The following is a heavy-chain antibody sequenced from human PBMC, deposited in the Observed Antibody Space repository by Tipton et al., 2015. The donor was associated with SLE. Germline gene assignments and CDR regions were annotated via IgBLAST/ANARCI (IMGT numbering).Heavy chain of an antibody. J-gene: IGHJ4*02. Sequence: SLRLSCAASGFTFDDYAMHWVRQAPGKGLEWVSGISWNSGSIGYADSVKGRFTISRDNAKNSLYLQMNSLRAEDTALYYCAKAVVGYCSGGSCGPGYWGQGTLVTVSS. CDR3: AKAVVGYCSGGSCGPGY. D-gene: IGHD2-15*01. CDR2: ISWNSGSI. CDR1: GFTFDDYA. V-gene: IGHV3-9*01.